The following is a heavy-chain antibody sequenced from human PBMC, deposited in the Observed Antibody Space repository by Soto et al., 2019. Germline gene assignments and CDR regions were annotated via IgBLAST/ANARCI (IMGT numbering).Heavy chain of an antibody. D-gene: IGHD2-2*01. Sequence: GSLILSCAASGSTFSSYSMNWVRQAPGKGLEWVSSISSSSSYIYYADSVKGRFTISRDNAKNSLYLQMNSLRAEDTAVYYCERAFNLLPVPDAFDIWGQGTMVTVSS. CDR3: ERAFNLLPVPDAFDI. V-gene: IGHV3-21*01. CDR2: ISSSSSYI. CDR1: GSTFSSYS. J-gene: IGHJ3*02.